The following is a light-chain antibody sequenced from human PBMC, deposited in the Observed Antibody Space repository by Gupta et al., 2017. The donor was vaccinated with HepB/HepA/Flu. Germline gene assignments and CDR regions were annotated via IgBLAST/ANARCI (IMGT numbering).Light chain of an antibody. CDR1: QSLLHSNGYNY. J-gene: IGKJ5*01. V-gene: IGKV2-28*01. CDR3: MQSLQTPLT. CDR2: LGS. Sequence: DIVMTQSPLSLPVTPGEPASISCRSSQSLLHSNGYNYLDWYLQKPGQSPQLLIYLGSNRASGVPDRFSGSGSGTDFTLKISRGEAEDVGVYYCMQSLQTPLTFGQGTRLDIK.